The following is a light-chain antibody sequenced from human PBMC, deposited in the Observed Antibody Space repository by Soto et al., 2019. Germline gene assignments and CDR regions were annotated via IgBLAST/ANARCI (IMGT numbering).Light chain of an antibody. V-gene: IGKV1-9*01. CDR1: QGISTY. Sequence: IQLTQSPSSLSASVGDRVSITCRASQGISTYLAWYQQKPGQAPKLLIYRTSTLQSGVPSRFSGSGSGTDFTLTIRSMQTVDFANYYCQRLNGYPLTFGGGTKVDIK. J-gene: IGKJ4*01. CDR2: RTS. CDR3: QRLNGYPLT.